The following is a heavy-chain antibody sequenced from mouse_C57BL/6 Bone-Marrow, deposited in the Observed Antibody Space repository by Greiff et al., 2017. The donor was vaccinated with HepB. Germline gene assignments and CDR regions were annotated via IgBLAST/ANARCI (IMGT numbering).Heavy chain of an antibody. CDR1: GFTFSSYA. CDR2: ISDGGSYT. D-gene: IGHD4-1*01. Sequence: DVKLVESGGGLVKPGGSLKLSCAASGFTFSSYAMSWVRQTPEKRLEWVATISDGGSYTYYPDNVKGRFTISRDNAKNNLYLQMSHLKSEDTAMYYCARETGTVYFDYWGQGTTLTVSS. J-gene: IGHJ2*01. CDR3: ARETGTVYFDY. V-gene: IGHV5-4*01.